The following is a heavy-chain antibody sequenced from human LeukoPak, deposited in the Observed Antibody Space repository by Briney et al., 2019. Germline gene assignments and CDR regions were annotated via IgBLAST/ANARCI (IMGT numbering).Heavy chain of an antibody. CDR2: ISSSGSTI. D-gene: IGHD5-24*01. J-gene: IGHJ4*02. CDR3: AKARAGYSSYYFDY. CDR1: GFTFSSYE. V-gene: IGHV3-48*03. Sequence: GGSLRLSCAASGFTFSSYEMNWVRQAPGKGLEWVSYISSSGSTIYYADSVKGRFTISRDNAKNSLYLQMNSLRAEDTAVYYCAKARAGYSSYYFDYWGQGTLVTVSS.